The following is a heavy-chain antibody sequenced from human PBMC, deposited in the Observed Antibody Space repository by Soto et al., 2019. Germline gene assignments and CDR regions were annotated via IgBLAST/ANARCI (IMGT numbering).Heavy chain of an antibody. CDR3: ASPPIVAGSGAEYFQH. CDR1: GGTFSSYT. V-gene: IGHV1-69*02. J-gene: IGHJ1*01. Sequence: QVQLVQSGAEVKKPGSSVKVSCKASGGTFSSYTISWVRQAPGQGLEWMGRIIPILGIANCAQKFQGRVTITADKSTSTAYMELSSLRSEDTAVYYCASPPIVAGSGAEYFQHWGQGTLVTVSS. D-gene: IGHD2-21*01. CDR2: IIPILGIA.